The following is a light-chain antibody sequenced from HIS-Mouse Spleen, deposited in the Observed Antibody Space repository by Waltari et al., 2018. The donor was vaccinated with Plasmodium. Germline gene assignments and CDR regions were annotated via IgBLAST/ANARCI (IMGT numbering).Light chain of an antibody. CDR1: QSVSSSY. V-gene: IGKV3-20*01. Sequence: EIVLTQSPGTLSLSPGERATLSCRASQSVSSSYLAWYQQKPGQAPRLLILGASSRATGIPDRFSGSGSVTDFTLTISRLEPEDFAVYYCQQYGSAPITFGQGTRLEIK. CDR2: GAS. CDR3: QQYGSAPIT. J-gene: IGKJ5*01.